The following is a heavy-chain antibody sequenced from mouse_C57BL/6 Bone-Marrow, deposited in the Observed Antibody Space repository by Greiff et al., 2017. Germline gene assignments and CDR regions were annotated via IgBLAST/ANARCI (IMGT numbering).Heavy chain of an antibody. J-gene: IGHJ1*03. Sequence: DVKLVESGGGLVQPGGSLKLSCAASGFTFSDYGMAWVRQAPRKGPEWVAFISNLAYSIYYADTVTGRFTISRENAKNTLYLERSSLRSEDTAMYYCARHRWLLGYFDVWGTGTTVTVSS. CDR2: ISNLAYSI. D-gene: IGHD2-3*01. CDR3: ARHRWLLGYFDV. V-gene: IGHV5-15*01. CDR1: GFTFSDYG.